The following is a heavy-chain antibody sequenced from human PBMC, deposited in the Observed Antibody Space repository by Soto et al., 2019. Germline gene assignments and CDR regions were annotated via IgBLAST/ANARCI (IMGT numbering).Heavy chain of an antibody. Sequence: PGGSLRLSCAASGFTFNRYAMSWVRQAPGKGLEWVSAISGSGSSTYYADSVKGRFTISRDNSKNTLYLQMNSLRAEDTAVYYCAKDYSDSSGYYSPEYFQHWGQGTLVTVSS. CDR1: GFTFNRYA. CDR2: ISGSGSST. CDR3: AKDYSDSSGYYSPEYFQH. D-gene: IGHD3-22*01. V-gene: IGHV3-23*01. J-gene: IGHJ1*01.